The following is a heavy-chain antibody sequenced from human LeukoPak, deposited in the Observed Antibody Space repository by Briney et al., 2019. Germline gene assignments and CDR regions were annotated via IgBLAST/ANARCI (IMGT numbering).Heavy chain of an antibody. CDR2: IKQDGSEK. CDR3: ARVTLGKYSSSAGERSYYYYYMDV. V-gene: IGHV3-7*01. D-gene: IGHD6-6*01. Sequence: TGGSLRLSCAASGFTFSSYWMSWVRQAPGKGLEWVANIKQDGSEKYYVDSVKGRFTISRDNAKNSLYLQMNSLRAEDTAVYYCARVTLGKYSSSAGERSYYYYYMDVWGKGTTVTVSS. CDR1: GFTFSSYW. J-gene: IGHJ6*03.